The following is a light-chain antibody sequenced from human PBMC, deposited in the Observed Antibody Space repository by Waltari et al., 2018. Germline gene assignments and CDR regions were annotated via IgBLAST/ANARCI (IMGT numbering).Light chain of an antibody. CDR1: RSNLGTNV. J-gene: IGLJ2*01. CDR2: YDD. CDR3: SAWDDSLNGPV. V-gene: IGLV1-36*01. Sequence: QSVLTQPPSVSEAPRQRVTISCSGSRSNLGTNVVNWYQQLPWKAPKLLIYYDDLLPSGVSDRFSGSKSGTSASLAISGLQSEDEADYYCSAWDDSLNGPVFGGGTKLTVL.